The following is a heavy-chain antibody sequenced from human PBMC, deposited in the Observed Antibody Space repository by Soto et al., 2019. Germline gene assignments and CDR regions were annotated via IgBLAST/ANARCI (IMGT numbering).Heavy chain of an antibody. CDR1: GGTFSSYA. Sequence: QVQLVQSGAEVKKPGSSVKVSCKASGGTFSSYAISWVRQAPGQGLEWMGGIIPIFGTANYAQKFQGRVTITADESTSTAYMELSSLRSEDTAVYYCARPETSRTLIAVAGYSYYYYGMDVWGQGTTVTVSS. V-gene: IGHV1-69*01. CDR2: IIPIFGTA. CDR3: ARPETSRTLIAVAGYSYYYYGMDV. J-gene: IGHJ6*02. D-gene: IGHD6-19*01.